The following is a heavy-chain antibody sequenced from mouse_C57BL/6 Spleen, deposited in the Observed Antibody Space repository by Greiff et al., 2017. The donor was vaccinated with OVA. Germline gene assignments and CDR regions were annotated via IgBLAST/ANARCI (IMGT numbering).Heavy chain of an antibody. Sequence: VQLQQSGPELVKPGASVKISCKASGYTFTDYNMDWVKQSHGKSLEWIGDINPNNGGTIYNQKFKGQATLTVDKSSSTAYLQLRSLTSEDTADYYGARSHYGSRGGAMDYWGQGTSVTVSS. CDR2: INPNNGGT. J-gene: IGHJ4*01. CDR3: ARSHYGSRGGAMDY. V-gene: IGHV1-18*01. CDR1: GYTFTDYN. D-gene: IGHD1-1*01.